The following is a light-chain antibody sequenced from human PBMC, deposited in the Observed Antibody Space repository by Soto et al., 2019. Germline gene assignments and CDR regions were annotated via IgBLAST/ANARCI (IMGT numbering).Light chain of an antibody. J-gene: IGLJ3*02. CDR3: SAXXXXSTLV. V-gene: IGLV2-14*01. CDR2: EVR. CDR1: MRDVGAYNL. Sequence: QSALTQPASVSGSAGQSITISCSGTMRDVGAYNLVSWYQQHPGAAPKLIIYEVRNRPSGISSRFSGSRSGNTASLTISGLQSEDEGDYYCSAXXXXSTLVFGGGTKLTVL.